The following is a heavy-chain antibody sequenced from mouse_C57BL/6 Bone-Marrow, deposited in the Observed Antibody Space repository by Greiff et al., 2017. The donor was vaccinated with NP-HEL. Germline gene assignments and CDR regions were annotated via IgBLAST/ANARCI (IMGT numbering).Heavy chain of an antibody. CDR1: GSTFSSYW. CDR3: ARSGWLLRDYYAMDY. Sequence: VQLQQPGAVLVRPGSSVTLSCKASGSTFSSYWLHWVKQRPIQGLEWIGNIDPSDSLTHYSQKFKDKSTLTVDKSSSTAYMQLSSLTSEDSAVYYCARSGWLLRDYYAMDYWGQGTSVTVSS. V-gene: IGHV1-52*01. CDR2: IDPSDSLT. D-gene: IGHD2-3*01. J-gene: IGHJ4*01.